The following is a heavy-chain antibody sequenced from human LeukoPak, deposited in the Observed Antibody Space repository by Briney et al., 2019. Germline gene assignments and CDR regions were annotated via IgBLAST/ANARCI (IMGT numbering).Heavy chain of an antibody. CDR1: GDSINNYY. Sequence: SETLSLTCSVSGDSINNYYWSWIRQPPGKGLEWIGSVSYDGGISHTSLKSRVTMAVDTSKNQFSLRLSFVTAADTAVYYCVRETSGSSRTEYWGQGTLVTVSS. V-gene: IGHV4-59*12. J-gene: IGHJ4*02. CDR3: VRETSGSSRTEY. CDR2: VSYDGG. D-gene: IGHD6-13*01.